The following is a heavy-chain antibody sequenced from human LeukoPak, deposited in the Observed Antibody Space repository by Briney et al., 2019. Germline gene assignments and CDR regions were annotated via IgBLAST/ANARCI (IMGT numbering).Heavy chain of an antibody. CDR1: GGSFSGYY. J-gene: IGHJ6*02. CDR2: INHSGST. CDR3: ARHVSGDYGWLGV. D-gene: IGHD4-17*01. V-gene: IGHV4-34*01. Sequence: SETLSLTCAVYGGSFSGYYWSWIRQPPGKGLEWIGEINHSGSTNYNPSLKSRVTISVDTSKNQFSLKLRSVTAADTAVYYCARHVSGDYGWLGVWGQGTTVTVSS.